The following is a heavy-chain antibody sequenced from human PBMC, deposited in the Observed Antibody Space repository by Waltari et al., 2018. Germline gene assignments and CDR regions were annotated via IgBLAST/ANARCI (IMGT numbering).Heavy chain of an antibody. CDR3: ARVFGYYYYYMDV. D-gene: IGHD3-3*01. CDR2: INDSGRT. J-gene: IGHJ6*03. V-gene: IGHV4-34*02. Sequence: QVQLQQWGAGLLKPSETLSLTCDVSGGSLSGYHWTWIRPPPGKGLEWIGEINDSGRTTYNPSLESRVTVSIDTATNHCSLRVRSVTAADTAVYYCARVFGYYYYYMDVWGKGTTVTISS. CDR1: GGSLSGYH.